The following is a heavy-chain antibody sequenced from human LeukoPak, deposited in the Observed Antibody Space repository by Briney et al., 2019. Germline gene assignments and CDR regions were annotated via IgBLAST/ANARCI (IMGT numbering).Heavy chain of an antibody. V-gene: IGHV3-33*01. CDR1: GFTFSNYG. J-gene: IGHJ4*02. Sequence: GGSLRLSCAASGFTFSNYGMHWVRQAPGKGLEWVAGIWYDGGYKYYADSVKGRFNISRDNSKNTLFLQMDSLRAEDTAVYYCARNYYDSSGYQEATFNYWGQGTLVTVSS. CDR2: IWYDGGYK. D-gene: IGHD3-22*01. CDR3: ARNYYDSSGYQEATFNY.